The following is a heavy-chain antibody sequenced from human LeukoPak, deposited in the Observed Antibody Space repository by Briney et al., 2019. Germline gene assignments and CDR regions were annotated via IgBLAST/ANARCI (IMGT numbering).Heavy chain of an antibody. J-gene: IGHJ4*02. CDR3: ATGGYDSSGLYFDY. V-gene: IGHV1-24*01. CDR2: FDPEDGET. Sequence: ASVKVSCKVSGHTLTELSMHWVRQAPGKGLEWMGGFDPEDGETIYAQKFQGRVTMTEDTSTDTAYMELSSLRSEDTAVYYCATGGYDSSGLYFDYWGQGTLVTVSS. CDR1: GHTLTELS. D-gene: IGHD3-22*01.